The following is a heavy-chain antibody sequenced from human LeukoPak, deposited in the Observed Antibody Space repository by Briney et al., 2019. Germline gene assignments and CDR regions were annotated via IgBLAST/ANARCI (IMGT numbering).Heavy chain of an antibody. D-gene: IGHD3-10*01. Sequence: GGSLRLSCEASGFTFSDAWMSWVRQAPGKGLERVANIKQDGSEKYYVDSVKGRFTISRDNAKNSLYLQMNSLRAEDTAVYYCAREGWFGELEYWGQGTLLTVSS. V-gene: IGHV3-7*03. CDR2: IKQDGSEK. CDR1: GFTFSDAW. CDR3: AREGWFGELEY. J-gene: IGHJ4*02.